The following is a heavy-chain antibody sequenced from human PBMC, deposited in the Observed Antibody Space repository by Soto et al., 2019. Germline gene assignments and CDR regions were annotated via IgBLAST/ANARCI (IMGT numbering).Heavy chain of an antibody. CDR2: IIPVFGTA. V-gene: IGHV1-69*12. CDR3: ARGGATKIVVTTYYAMDV. D-gene: IGHD4-17*01. J-gene: IGHJ6*02. Sequence: QVQLVQSGAEVKKPGSSVKVSCKASGGSLSNYGISWVRQAPGQGLEWMGGIIPVFGTANYAQKIQGIVTCPADESTNRVYMVVTSLRSEDSAVYYCARGGATKIVVTTYYAMDVWGQGTTVTVS. CDR1: GGSLSNYG.